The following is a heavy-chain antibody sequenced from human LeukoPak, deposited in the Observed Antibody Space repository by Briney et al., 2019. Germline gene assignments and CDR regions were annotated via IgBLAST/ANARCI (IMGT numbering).Heavy chain of an antibody. V-gene: IGHV3-64*04. D-gene: IGHD3-22*01. CDR1: GFTFSSYA. J-gene: IGHJ3*02. CDR2: ISSNGGST. CDR3: ARRNYNYDSSGYYSRPFDAFDI. Sequence: SGGSLRLSCSASGFTFSSYAMHWVRQAPGKGLEYVSAISSNGGSTYYADSVQGRFTISRDNSKNTLYLQMNSLRAEDTAVYYCARRNYNYDSSGYYSRPFDAFDIWGQGTMVTVSS.